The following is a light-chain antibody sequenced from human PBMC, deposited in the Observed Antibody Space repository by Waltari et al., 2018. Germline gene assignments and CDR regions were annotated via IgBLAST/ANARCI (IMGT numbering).Light chain of an antibody. CDR2: GAS. CDR3: QQYGSSPLT. J-gene: IGKJ4*01. CDR1: QSVSSSY. V-gene: IGKV3-20*01. Sequence: EIVLTQSQSTLFLSRGESATLHCRASQSVSSSYLAWYQQKPGQAPSLLIYGASSRATGIPDRFSGSGSGTDFTLTISRLEPEDFAVYYCQQYGSSPLTFGGGTKVEIK.